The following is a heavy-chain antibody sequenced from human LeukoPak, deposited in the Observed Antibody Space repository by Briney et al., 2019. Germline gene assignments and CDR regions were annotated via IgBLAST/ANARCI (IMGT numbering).Heavy chain of an antibody. V-gene: IGHV1-69*04. D-gene: IGHD5-12*01. CDR3: ARGGLSGYDYLFDY. Sequence: GASVKVSCKASGYTFTGYYMHWVRQAPGQGLEWMGRIIPILGIANYAQKFQGRVTITADKSTSTAYMELSSLRSEDTAVYYCARGGLSGYDYLFDYWGQGTLVTVSS. J-gene: IGHJ4*02. CDR1: GYTFTGYY. CDR2: IIPILGIA.